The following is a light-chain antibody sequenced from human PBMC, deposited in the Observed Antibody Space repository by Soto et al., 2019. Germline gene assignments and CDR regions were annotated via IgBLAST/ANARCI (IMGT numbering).Light chain of an antibody. J-gene: IGKJ3*01. CDR1: QSVSSRY. Sequence: EIVLTQSPGTLSLSPGERATLSCRASQSVSSRYLAWYQQKAGQAPRLLIYDATSRATGIPDRFSDSGSGTDFTLTISRLEPEDFAVYYCQEYEHHTSFTFGPGTKVDIK. CDR2: DAT. V-gene: IGKV3-20*01. CDR3: QEYEHHTSFT.